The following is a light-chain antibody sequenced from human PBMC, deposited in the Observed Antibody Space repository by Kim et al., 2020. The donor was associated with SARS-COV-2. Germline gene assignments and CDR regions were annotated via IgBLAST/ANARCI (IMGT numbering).Light chain of an antibody. Sequence: VALGQTVRITCQGDSIRTYYATWYQQKQGQAPILVIYGKNNRPSGIPDRCSGSSSGNTAALTITGTQAGDEADYYCNSRDSNDNVVFGGGTKLTVL. CDR3: NSRDSNDNVV. CDR1: SIRTYY. CDR2: GKN. J-gene: IGLJ2*01. V-gene: IGLV3-19*01.